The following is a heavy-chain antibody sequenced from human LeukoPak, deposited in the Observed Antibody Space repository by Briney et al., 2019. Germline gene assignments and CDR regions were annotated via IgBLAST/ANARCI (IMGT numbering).Heavy chain of an antibody. J-gene: IGHJ4*02. CDR3: ARSLRYCSGGSCYSGVFGFDY. D-gene: IGHD2-15*01. CDR2: IGTAGDT. V-gene: IGHV3-13*01. Sequence: GGSLRLSCAASGFTFSSYDMHWVRQATGKGLEWVSAIGTAGDTYYPGSVKGRFTISRENAKNSLYLQMNSLRAGDTAVYYCARSLRYCSGGSCYSGVFGFDYWGQGTLVTVSS. CDR1: GFTFSSYD.